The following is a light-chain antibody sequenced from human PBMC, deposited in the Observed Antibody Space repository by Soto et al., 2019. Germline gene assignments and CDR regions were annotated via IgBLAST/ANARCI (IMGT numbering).Light chain of an antibody. Sequence: DIQMTQSPSSLSASVGDSVTITYRASQSISNYLNWYQQKPGKAPKLLVYAASSLQSGVPSRFSGSGSGTDFTLTISSLQPEDFATYYCQQSYSTPFTFGPGTKVDIK. CDR3: QQSYSTPFT. V-gene: IGKV1-39*01. CDR2: AAS. J-gene: IGKJ3*01. CDR1: QSISNY.